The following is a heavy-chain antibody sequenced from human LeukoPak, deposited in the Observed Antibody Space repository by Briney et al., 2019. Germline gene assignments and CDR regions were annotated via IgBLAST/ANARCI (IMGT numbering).Heavy chain of an antibody. CDR3: AKHRRPNTVVIGNCFDY. Sequence: SETLSLTCTVSGYSISSGYYWGWIRQPPGKGLEWIGSIYHSGSTYYNPSLKSRVTISVDTSKNQFSLKLSSVTAADTAVYYCAKHRRPNTVVIGNCFDYWGQGTLVTVSS. J-gene: IGHJ4*02. CDR1: GYSISSGYY. D-gene: IGHD3-22*01. V-gene: IGHV4-38-2*02. CDR2: IYHSGST.